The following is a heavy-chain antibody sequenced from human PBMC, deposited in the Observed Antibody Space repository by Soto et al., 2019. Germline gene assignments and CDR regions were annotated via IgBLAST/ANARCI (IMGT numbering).Heavy chain of an antibody. D-gene: IGHD2-15*01. Sequence: EVQLVESGGGLVKPGGSLRLSCAASGFNFNSYTINWVRQAPGKRLKWLSSISSSGYIFSTDSVRGRFTISRDNAKNSVYLQINSLRAEDTAVYFCARDCSGGSCYPGMDVWGQGTTVTVSS. V-gene: IGHV3-21*01. J-gene: IGHJ6*02. CDR1: GFNFNSYT. CDR3: ARDCSGGSCYPGMDV. CDR2: ISSSGYI.